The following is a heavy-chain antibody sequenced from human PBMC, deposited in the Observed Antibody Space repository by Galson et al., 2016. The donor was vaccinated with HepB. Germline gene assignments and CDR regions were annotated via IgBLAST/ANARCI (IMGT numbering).Heavy chain of an antibody. Sequence: VKVSCKASGYTFTSNAIIWVRQAPGQGLEWMGWISTYYGNTKYAQKFQGRVTVTTDTSTSTAYLELRSLISDDTAVYFCARRRGAGGGFDYWGQGTLVTVSS. D-gene: IGHD4-23*01. CDR2: ISTYYGNT. CDR1: GYTFTSNA. J-gene: IGHJ4*02. CDR3: ARRRGAGGGFDY. V-gene: IGHV1-18*01.